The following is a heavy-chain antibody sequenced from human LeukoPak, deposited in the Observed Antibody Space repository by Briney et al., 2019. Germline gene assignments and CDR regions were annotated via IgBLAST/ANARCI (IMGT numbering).Heavy chain of an antibody. V-gene: IGHV3-43*02. Sequence: GGSLRLSCAAPGFTFGDYDMHWVRQAPGKGLEWVSLIRADGGTTHYADSVKGRFTISRDNSKNSLYLQMNSLRTEDAALYYCARDNTGSYEYWGQGTLVTVSP. CDR3: ARDNTGSYEY. J-gene: IGHJ4*02. D-gene: IGHD1-26*01. CDR2: IRADGGTT. CDR1: GFTFGDYD.